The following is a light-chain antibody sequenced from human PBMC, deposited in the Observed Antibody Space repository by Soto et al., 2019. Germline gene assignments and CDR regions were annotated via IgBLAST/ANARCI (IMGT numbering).Light chain of an antibody. J-gene: IGKJ4*01. CDR1: QSVSSSH. CDR3: QQRSNWPLT. CDR2: DAS. V-gene: IGKV3D-20*02. Sequence: ENVLTQSPGTLSLKKGERATLSCRASQSVSSSHLAWYQQKPGQAPRLLIYDASNRATGIPARFSGSGSGTDFTLTISSLEPEDFAVYYCQQRSNWPLTFGGGSIVDIK.